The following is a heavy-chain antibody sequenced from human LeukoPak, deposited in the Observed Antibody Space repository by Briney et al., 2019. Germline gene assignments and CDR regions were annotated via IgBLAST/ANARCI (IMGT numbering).Heavy chain of an antibody. V-gene: IGHV3-48*01. CDR1: GFTFSSYS. Sequence: GGSLRLSCAASGFTFSSYSMNWVRQAPGKGLEWVSYISSSSSTIYYADSVKGRFTISRDNAKNSLYLQMNSLRAEDTAVYYCAGSPRDYGSGSFSHWGQGTLVTVSS. J-gene: IGHJ1*01. D-gene: IGHD3-10*01. CDR3: AGSPRDYGSGSFSH. CDR2: ISSSSSTI.